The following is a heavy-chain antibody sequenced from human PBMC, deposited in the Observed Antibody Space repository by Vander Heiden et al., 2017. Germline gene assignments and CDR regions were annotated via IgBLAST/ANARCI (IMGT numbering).Heavy chain of an antibody. Sequence: ELQLVASGGDLVHPGGSLRLSCAPSGFTFSNYWMTWVRQAPGKGLEWVANINQDGSITYYLDSMKGRFIISRDNSKSSLYLQLNSLRAEDTAIYYCARIGYSSSSLDYWGQGTLVTVSS. D-gene: IGHD6-6*01. CDR3: ARIGYSSSSLDY. J-gene: IGHJ4*02. CDR1: GFTFSNYW. CDR2: INQDGSIT. V-gene: IGHV3-7*01.